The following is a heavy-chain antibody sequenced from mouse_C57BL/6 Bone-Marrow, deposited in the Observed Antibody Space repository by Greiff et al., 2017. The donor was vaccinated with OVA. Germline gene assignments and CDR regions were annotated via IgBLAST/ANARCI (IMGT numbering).Heavy chain of an antibody. V-gene: IGHV5-4*01. CDR3: ARDSQSITTVVGGDY. CDR2: ISDGGSYT. Sequence: EVKVVESGGGLVKPGGSLKLSCAASGFTFSSYAMSWARQTPEKRLEWVATISDGGSYTYYPDNVKGRFTISIDNAKNNLYLQMSHLKSEDTAMYYCARDSQSITTVVGGDYWGQGTTLTVSS. D-gene: IGHD1-1*01. J-gene: IGHJ2*01. CDR1: GFTFSSYA.